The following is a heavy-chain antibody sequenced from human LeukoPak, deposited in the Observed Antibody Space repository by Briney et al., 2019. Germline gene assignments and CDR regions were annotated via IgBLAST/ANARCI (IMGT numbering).Heavy chain of an antibody. CDR3: ASYVWGSYRPFDY. CDR1: GGSFSGYY. CDR2: INHSGST. Sequence: PSETLSLTCAVYGGSFSGYYWSWIRQPPGKGLEWIGEINHSGSTNYNPSLKSRVTISVDTSKNQFPLKLSSVTAADTAVYYCASYVWGSYRPFDYWGQGTLVTVSS. J-gene: IGHJ4*02. D-gene: IGHD3-16*02. V-gene: IGHV4-34*01.